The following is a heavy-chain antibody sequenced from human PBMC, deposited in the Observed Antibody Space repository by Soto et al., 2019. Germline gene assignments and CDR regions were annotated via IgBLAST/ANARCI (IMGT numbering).Heavy chain of an antibody. D-gene: IGHD5-18*01. Sequence: QVQLVQSGAEVKKPGASVKVSCKASGYTFTSYYMHWVRQAPGQGLEWMGIINPSGGSTSYAQKFQGRVTMTRDRSTSAVYMELSSLRSEDTAVYYCARDREGGYSYGRFQHWGQGTLVTVSS. CDR2: INPSGGST. CDR1: GYTFTSYY. CDR3: ARDREGGYSYGRFQH. V-gene: IGHV1-46*03. J-gene: IGHJ1*01.